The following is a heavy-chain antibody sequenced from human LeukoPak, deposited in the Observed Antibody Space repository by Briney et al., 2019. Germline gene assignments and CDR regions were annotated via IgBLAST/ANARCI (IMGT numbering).Heavy chain of an antibody. Sequence: PGGSLRLSCAASGFTFASHAMSWVRQTPGKGLEWVSAISGGGDITYYAGSVTGRVTISRDNSKDTLFLQMHSLRPGDTAVYYCVRENSPATANYWGQGTLVTISS. CDR1: GFTFASHA. CDR3: VRENSPATANY. CDR2: ISGGGDIT. J-gene: IGHJ4*02. D-gene: IGHD2-21*02. V-gene: IGHV3-23*01.